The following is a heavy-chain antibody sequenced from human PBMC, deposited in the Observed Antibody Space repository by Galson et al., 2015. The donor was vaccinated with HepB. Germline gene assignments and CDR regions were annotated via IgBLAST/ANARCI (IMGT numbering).Heavy chain of an antibody. CDR2: ISYDGSNK. D-gene: IGHD3-3*01. CDR1: GFTFSSYP. CDR3: ARVALRFLEWLFSEGYMDV. J-gene: IGHJ6*03. Sequence: SLRLSCAASGFTFSSYPMHWVRQAPGKGLEWVAVISYDGSNKYYADSVKGRFTISRDNSKNTLYWQMNSLRAEDTAVYYCARVALRFLEWLFSEGYMDVWGKGTTVTVSS. V-gene: IGHV3-30-3*01.